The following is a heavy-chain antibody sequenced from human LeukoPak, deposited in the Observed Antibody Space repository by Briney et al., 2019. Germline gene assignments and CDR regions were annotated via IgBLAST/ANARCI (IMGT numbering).Heavy chain of an antibody. V-gene: IGHV3-23*01. J-gene: IGHJ1*01. CDR1: GFTFSSYD. CDR2: ISGSGGST. D-gene: IGHD3-10*01. CDR3: AKGSYGTVAEYFQH. Sequence: PGGSLRLSCAASGFTFSSYDMSWVRKAPGKGLEWVSVISGSGGSTGYADSVKGRFTISRDNSKNTLYLQMNSLRAEDTAIYYCAKGSYGTVAEYFQHWGQGTLVTVSS.